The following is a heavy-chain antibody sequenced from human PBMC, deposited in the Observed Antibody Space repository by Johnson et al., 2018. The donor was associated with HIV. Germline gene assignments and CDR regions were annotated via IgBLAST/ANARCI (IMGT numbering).Heavy chain of an antibody. CDR2: ISFDGNLK. CDR3: AKVRYYDRDAFDI. Sequence: QVQLVESGGGVVQPGKSLTLSCVVSGLSFSNFGIHWVRQAPGKGPEWVAVISFDGNLKKYADSVKGRFTISRDNSKNTLYLQMNSLRAEDTAVHYCAKVRYYDRDAFDIWGQGTMVTVSS. J-gene: IGHJ3*02. CDR1: GLSFSNFG. D-gene: IGHD3-22*01. V-gene: IGHV3-30*18.